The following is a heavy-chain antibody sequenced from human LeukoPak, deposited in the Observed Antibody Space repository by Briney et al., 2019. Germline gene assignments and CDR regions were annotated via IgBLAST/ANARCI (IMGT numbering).Heavy chain of an antibody. V-gene: IGHV1-18*01. J-gene: IGHJ6*02. CDR3: ARDRSIAVAGDYYYGMDV. CDR2: SSAYNGNT. Sequence: ASVKVSCKASGYTFTSCGISWVRQAPGQGLEWMGWSSAYNGNTNYAQKFQGRVTITADESTSTAYMELTSLRSGDTAVYYCARDRSIAVAGDYYYGMDVWGQGTTVTVSS. CDR1: GYTFTSCG. D-gene: IGHD6-19*01.